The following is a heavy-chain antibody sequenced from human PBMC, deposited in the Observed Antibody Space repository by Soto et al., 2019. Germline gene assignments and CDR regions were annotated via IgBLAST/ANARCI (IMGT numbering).Heavy chain of an antibody. Sequence: PVKVSCKASGGTFSNHAISWVRQAPGQGLEWVGGIIPMFPTADYARRFQGRVTITADDSTTTVYMELSGLRSEDTAMYYCARDDAXYCGGDCYRYFYYGMDVWGQGTTVTVSS. CDR1: GGTFSNHA. CDR3: ARDDAXYCGGDCYRYFYYGMDV. J-gene: IGHJ6*01. D-gene: IGHD2-21*02. CDR2: IIPMFPTA. V-gene: IGHV1-69*13.